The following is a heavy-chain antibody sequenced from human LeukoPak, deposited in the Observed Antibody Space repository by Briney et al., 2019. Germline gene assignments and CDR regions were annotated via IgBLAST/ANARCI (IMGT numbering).Heavy chain of an antibody. V-gene: IGHV1-8*01. CDR3: ARAGARGSSSDY. J-gene: IGHJ4*02. CDR2: MNPNSGNS. CDR1: GYTFTSYD. D-gene: IGHD6-13*01. Sequence: ASVKVSCKASGYTFTSYDINWVRQATGQGLEWMGWMNPNSGNSGYAQKFQGRVAMTRNTSISTAYMELSSLRSEDTAVYYCARAGARGSSSDYWGQGTLVTVSS.